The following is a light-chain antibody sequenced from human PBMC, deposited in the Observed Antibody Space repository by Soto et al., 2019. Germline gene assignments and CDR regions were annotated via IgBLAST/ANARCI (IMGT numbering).Light chain of an antibody. CDR2: AAS. V-gene: IGKV1-6*01. Sequence: AIQMTQSPSSLSASVGDRVTITCRASQGIRNDLGWYQQKPGKAPKLLIYAASSLQSGVPSRFSGSGSGTDFPLTISSLQPEDFAPYYCLQDYNYPLAFGQGTPLEIK. CDR3: LQDYNYPLA. J-gene: IGKJ2*01. CDR1: QGIRND.